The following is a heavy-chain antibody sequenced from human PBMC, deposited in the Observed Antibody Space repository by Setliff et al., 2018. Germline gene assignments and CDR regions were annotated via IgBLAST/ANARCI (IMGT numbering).Heavy chain of an antibody. CDR1: GGSFSGHH. V-gene: IGHV4-34*01. CDR2: INHSGSA. D-gene: IGHD3-22*01. CDR3: ARGDYYDSSAYSPDTFDI. J-gene: IGHJ3*02. Sequence: SEPLSLTCAVSGGSFSGHHWCWIRQPPWKGLEWIGEINHSGSANYNPSLKSRVTISLDTSKNQFSLKLSSVTAADTAVYYCARGDYYDSSAYSPDTFDIWGQGTMVTVSS.